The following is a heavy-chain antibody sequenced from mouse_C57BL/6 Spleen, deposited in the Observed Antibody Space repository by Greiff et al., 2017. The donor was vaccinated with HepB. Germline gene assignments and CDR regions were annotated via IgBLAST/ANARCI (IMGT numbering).Heavy chain of an antibody. CDR3: ARQNNYVYAMDY. D-gene: IGHD5-1-1*01. V-gene: IGHV1-81*01. CDR1: GYTFPSYG. CDR2: IYPRSGNT. Sequence: VQLQQSGAELARPGASVKLSCKASGYTFPSYGISWVKQRTGQGLEWIGEIYPRSGNTYYNEKFKGKATLTADKSSSTAYMELRSLTSEDSAFYFCARQNNYVYAMDYWGQGTPVTVSS. J-gene: IGHJ4*01.